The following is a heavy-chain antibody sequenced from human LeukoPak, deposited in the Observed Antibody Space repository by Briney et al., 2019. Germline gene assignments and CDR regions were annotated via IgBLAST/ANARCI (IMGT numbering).Heavy chain of an antibody. CDR2: ISSGSRII. D-gene: IGHD1-26*01. J-gene: IGHJ5*02. CDR1: GFTFSSYG. CDR3: ARDPGGVWEIWFDP. Sequence: PGGSLRLSCAASGFTFSSYGMHWVRQAPGKGLEWISYISSGSRIIYYADSVKGRFTISRDNAKNSLYLQMNSLRAEDTAVYYCARDPGGVWEIWFDPWGQGTLVTVSS. V-gene: IGHV3-48*01.